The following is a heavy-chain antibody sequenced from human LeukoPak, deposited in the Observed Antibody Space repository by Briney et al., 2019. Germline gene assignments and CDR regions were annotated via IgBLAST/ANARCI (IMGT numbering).Heavy chain of an antibody. Sequence: ASVKVSCKASGYTFTGYYMHWVRQAPGQGLEWMGWINPNSGGTNYAQKFRGWVTMTRDTSISTAYMELSRLRSDDTAVYYCARVYAGGLGRDSGYFDLWGRGTLVTVSS. CDR2: INPNSGGT. CDR3: ARVYAGGLGRDSGYFDL. CDR1: GYTFTGYY. J-gene: IGHJ2*01. D-gene: IGHD4-23*01. V-gene: IGHV1-2*04.